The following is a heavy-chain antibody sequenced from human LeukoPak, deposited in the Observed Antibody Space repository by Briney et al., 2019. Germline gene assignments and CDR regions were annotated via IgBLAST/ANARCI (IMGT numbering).Heavy chain of an antibody. CDR2: INHSGST. CDR3: ARSSYKRRITMVRGNYYMDV. J-gene: IGHJ6*03. CDR1: GGSFSGYY. D-gene: IGHD3-10*01. V-gene: IGHV4-34*01. Sequence: SETLSLTCAVYGGSFSGYYWSWIRQPPGKGLEWIGEINHSGSTNYNPSLKSRVTMSVDTSKNQFSLKLSSVTAADTAVYYCARSSYKRRITMVRGNYYMDVWGKGTTVTVSS.